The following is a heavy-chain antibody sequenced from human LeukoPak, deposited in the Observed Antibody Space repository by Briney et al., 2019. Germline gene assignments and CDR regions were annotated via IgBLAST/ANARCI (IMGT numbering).Heavy chain of an antibody. J-gene: IGHJ4*02. D-gene: IGHD3-22*01. CDR1: GGSISSYY. V-gene: IGHV4-59*01. Sequence: SETLSLTCTVSGGSISSYYWSWLRQPPGKGLEWIGFISYSGSTTYNPSLKSRVTISLDTSKNQFSLNLSSVTGADTAVYHCARGGPGSGYHYYLDYWGQGTLVTVSS. CDR3: ARGGPGSGYHYYLDY. CDR2: ISYSGST.